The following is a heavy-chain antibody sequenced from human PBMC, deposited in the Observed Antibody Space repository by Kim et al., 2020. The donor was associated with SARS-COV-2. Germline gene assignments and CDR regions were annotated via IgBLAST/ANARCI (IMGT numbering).Heavy chain of an antibody. Sequence: PSFQGQVTISADKSLSTAYLQWSSLKASDTAMYYCARLGGSGSYPYYFDYWGQGTLVTVSS. CDR3: ARLGGSGSYPYYFDY. D-gene: IGHD3-10*01. J-gene: IGHJ4*02. V-gene: IGHV5-51*01.